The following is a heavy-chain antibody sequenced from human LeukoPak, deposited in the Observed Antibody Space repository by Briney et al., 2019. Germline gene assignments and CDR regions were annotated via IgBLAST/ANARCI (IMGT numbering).Heavy chain of an antibody. D-gene: IGHD1-1*01. Sequence: GRSLRLSCAASGFTFDDYAMHWVRQAPGKGLEWVSGISWNSGSIGYADSVKGRFTISRDNAKNSLYLQMNSLRAEDTAVYYCAKDFEVATTKPPPCFDFWGQGTLVTVSS. J-gene: IGHJ4*02. CDR3: AKDFEVATTKPPPCFDF. V-gene: IGHV3-9*01. CDR1: GFTFDDYA. CDR2: ISWNSGSI.